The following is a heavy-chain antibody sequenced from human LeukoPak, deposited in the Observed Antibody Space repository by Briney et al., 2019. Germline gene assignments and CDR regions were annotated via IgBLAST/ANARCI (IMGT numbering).Heavy chain of an antibody. D-gene: IGHD2-2*01. J-gene: IGHJ4*02. Sequence: PSETLSLTCAVYGASFSGYYWSWIRQPPGKGLEWIGEINHSGSTNYNPSLNSRVTISVDTSKNQFSLKLSSVTAADTAVYYCARGGIPAALDYWGQGTLVTVSS. CDR1: GASFSGYY. CDR2: INHSGST. V-gene: IGHV4-34*01. CDR3: ARGGIPAALDY.